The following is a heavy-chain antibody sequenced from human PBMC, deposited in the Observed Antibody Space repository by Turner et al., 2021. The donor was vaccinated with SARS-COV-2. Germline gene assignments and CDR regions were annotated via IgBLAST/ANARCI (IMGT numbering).Heavy chain of an antibody. Sequence: QVQLVESGGGVVKPGRSLRLSCAASAFTFSSYAMHWVRQAPGKGLEWVAVISSDGSNKYYADSVKGRFTISRDNSKNTLYLQMNSLRAEDTAVYYCARARWYSSSWYGVDVPFDPWGQGTLVTVSS. J-gene: IGHJ5*02. CDR2: ISSDGSNK. CDR1: AFTFSSYA. CDR3: ARARWYSSSWYGVDVPFDP. V-gene: IGHV3-30-3*01. D-gene: IGHD6-13*01.